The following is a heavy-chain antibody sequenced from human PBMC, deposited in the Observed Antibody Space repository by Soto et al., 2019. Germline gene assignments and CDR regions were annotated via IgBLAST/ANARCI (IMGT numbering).Heavy chain of an antibody. J-gene: IGHJ6*02. CDR1: GGRVVRNSAA. V-gene: IGHV6-1*01. CDR3: VRSRVFIAVASMANYYSSHAMDA. Sequence: RTVTCGISGGRVVRNSAACDSIRQKPSRGLEWLGRTYYRAKWYIDYAVSVNGRITINPYASKNHFSRQLNSVAPEDTAVYYCVRSRVFIAVASMANYYSSHAMDAWGPGTTVTVSS. CDR2: TYYRAKWYI. D-gene: IGHD6-19*01.